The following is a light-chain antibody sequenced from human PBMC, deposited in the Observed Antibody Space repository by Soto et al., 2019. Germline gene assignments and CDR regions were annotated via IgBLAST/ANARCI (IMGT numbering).Light chain of an antibody. V-gene: IGLV2-11*01. CDR2: NVN. CDR3: CSYSGGPYV. Sequence: QSALTQPRSVSGSPGQSVSISCTGTSGDVGGYNYVSWYQQHPGKAPKLMISNVNKRPSGVPDRFSGSKSGNTASLTISGLQAEDEADYYCCSYSGGPYVFVTGTKLTVL. J-gene: IGLJ1*01. CDR1: SGDVGGYNY.